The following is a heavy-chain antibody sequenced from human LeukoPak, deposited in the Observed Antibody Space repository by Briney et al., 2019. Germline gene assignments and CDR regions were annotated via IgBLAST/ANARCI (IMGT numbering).Heavy chain of an antibody. CDR3: ARGALWLGDQWVTDS. CDR2: VHYSGST. D-gene: IGHD3-10*01. J-gene: IGHJ4*02. Sequence: SETLSLTCTGSGGSISPYSWSWIRQPPGKGLEWIGYVHYSGSTSYIPSLESRVTISLDASKNQFSLKLSSVTAADMAVYFCARGALWLGDQWVTDSWGQGTLVTVSS. V-gene: IGHV4-59*01. CDR1: GGSISPYS.